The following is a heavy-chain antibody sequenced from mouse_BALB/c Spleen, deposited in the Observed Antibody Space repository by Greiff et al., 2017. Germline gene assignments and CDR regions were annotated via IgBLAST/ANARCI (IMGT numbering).Heavy chain of an antibody. CDR2: IDTSDSYT. Sequence: QVQLQQPGAELVMPGASVKMSCKASGYTFTDYWMHWVKQRPGQGLEWIGAIDTSDSYTSYNQKFKGKATLTVDESSSTAYMQLSSLTSEDSAVYYCASIYYGISEYFDVWGAGTTVTVSS. D-gene: IGHD2-1*01. J-gene: IGHJ1*01. CDR1: GYTFTDYW. V-gene: IGHV1-69*01. CDR3: ASIYYGISEYFDV.